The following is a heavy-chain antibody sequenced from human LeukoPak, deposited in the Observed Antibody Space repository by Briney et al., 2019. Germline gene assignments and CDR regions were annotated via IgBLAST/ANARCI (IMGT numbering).Heavy chain of an antibody. CDR1: GGTFSSYA. J-gene: IGHJ3*02. V-gene: IGHV1-69*05. CDR3: ARDSRSAGRAHAFDI. D-gene: IGHD2-15*01. Sequence: SVKVSCKASGGTFSSYAISWVRQAPGQGLEWMGGIIPIFGTANYAQKFQGRVTITTDESTSTAYMELSSLRSEDTAVYYCARDSRSAGRAHAFDIWGQGTMVTVSS. CDR2: IIPIFGTA.